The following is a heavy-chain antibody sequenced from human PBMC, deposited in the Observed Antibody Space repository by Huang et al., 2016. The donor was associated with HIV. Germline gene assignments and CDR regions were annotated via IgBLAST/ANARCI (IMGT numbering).Heavy chain of an antibody. J-gene: IGHJ4*02. V-gene: IGHV4-39*01. D-gene: IGHD3-10*01. CDR1: GGSIRSDNYY. Sequence: QLQLQESGPGLVKPSETLSLTCTVSGGSIRSDNYYWGWIRQPPGKGLEWIGSSYYSGSTYYNPSLKSRVTITVDTSKNQFSLKMRSGTAADTAVYYCARLPGSITMIRGVITDPYWGQGTLVTVSS. CDR2: SYYSGST. CDR3: ARLPGSITMIRGVITDPY.